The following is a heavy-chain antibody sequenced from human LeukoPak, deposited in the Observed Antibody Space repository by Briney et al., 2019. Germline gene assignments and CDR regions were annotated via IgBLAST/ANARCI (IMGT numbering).Heavy chain of an antibody. J-gene: IGHJ3*02. CDR3: ARVGPPRSDAFDI. V-gene: IGHV3-72*01. CDR2: TRDKANSYTT. Sequence: GGSPRLPCAASGFTFSDHYMDWVRQTPGKGLEWVGRTRDKANSYTTEYAASVKGRFTISRDDSKNSLYLQMNSLKTEDTAVYYCARVGPPRSDAFDIWGQGTMVTVSS. CDR1: GFTFSDHY.